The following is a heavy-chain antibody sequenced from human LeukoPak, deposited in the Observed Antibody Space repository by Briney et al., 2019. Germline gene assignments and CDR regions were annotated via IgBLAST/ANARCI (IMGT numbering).Heavy chain of an antibody. CDR1: GFTFSSYG. CDR3: VRGHDSSGSRGLLLGY. CDR2: ISYDGSNK. Sequence: GGSLRLSCAASGFTFSSYGMHWVRQAPGKGLEWVAVISYDGSNKYYADSVKGRFTISRDNSKNTLYLQMNSLRAEDTAVYYCVRGHDSSGSRGLLLGYWGQGTLVTVSS. D-gene: IGHD3-22*01. J-gene: IGHJ4*02. V-gene: IGHV3-30*03.